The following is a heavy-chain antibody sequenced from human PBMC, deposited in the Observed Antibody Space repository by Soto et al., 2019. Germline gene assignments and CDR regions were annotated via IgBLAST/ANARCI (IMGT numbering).Heavy chain of an antibody. CDR2: IYHSGST. J-gene: IGHJ4*02. V-gene: IGHV4-30-2*01. CDR1: GGSISSGDYS. D-gene: IGHD5-12*01. Sequence: PSETLSLTCAVSGGSISSGDYSWSWIRPPPGKGLEWIGYIYHSGSTYYNPSLKSRVTISLDRSKNQFSLKLSSVTAADTAVYYCARDENVDMEGFDYWGQGTLVTVSS. CDR3: ARDENVDMEGFDY.